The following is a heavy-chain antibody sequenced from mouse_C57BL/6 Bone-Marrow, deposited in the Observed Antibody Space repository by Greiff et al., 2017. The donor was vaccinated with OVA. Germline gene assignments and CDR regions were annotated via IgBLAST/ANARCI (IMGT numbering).Heavy chain of an antibody. D-gene: IGHD2-2*01. J-gene: IGHJ1*03. V-gene: IGHV1-82*01. CDR1: GYAFSSSW. CDR2: IYPGDGDT. Sequence: QVQLQQSGPELVKPGASVKISCKASGYAFSSSWMNWVKQRPGKGLEWIGRIYPGDGDTNYNGKFKGKATLTADKSSSTAYMQLSSLTSEDSAVYFCARGSPEKGWLRSYWYFDVWGTGTTVTVSS. CDR3: ARGSPEKGWLRSYWYFDV.